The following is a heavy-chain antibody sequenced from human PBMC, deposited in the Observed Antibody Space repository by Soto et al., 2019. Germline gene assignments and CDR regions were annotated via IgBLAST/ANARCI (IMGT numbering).Heavy chain of an antibody. V-gene: IGHV4-59*01. J-gene: IGHJ6*02. CDR1: GDSINNYF. Sequence: QVQLQESGPGLVKPSETMSLTCTISGDSINNYFWNWIRQTPGKGLEWMGYITYSGSTSYNPSLQSRVTISSDTSKNHFSLKLSSVTAADTAVYYCARARQRDTGRGLDVWGQETTVTVSS. D-gene: IGHD5-18*01. CDR3: ARARQRDTGRGLDV. CDR2: ITYSGST.